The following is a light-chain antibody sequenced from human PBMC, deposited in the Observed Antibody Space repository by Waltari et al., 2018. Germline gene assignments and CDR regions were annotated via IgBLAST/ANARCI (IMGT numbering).Light chain of an antibody. J-gene: IGKJ4*01. CDR1: QNITNNY. Sequence: EVILTQSPDTLSLSPGARATLSCRASQNITNNYLAWYQQKPGLAPRLLIYDSSSRDTGVPDRFSGSGSGTDFTLTIGRLEPEDYAVYYCQQYENSPLTFGGGTQVETK. V-gene: IGKV3-20*01. CDR2: DSS. CDR3: QQYENSPLT.